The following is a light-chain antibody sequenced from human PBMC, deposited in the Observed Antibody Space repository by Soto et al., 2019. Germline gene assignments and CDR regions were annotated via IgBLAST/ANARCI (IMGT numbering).Light chain of an antibody. J-gene: IGKJ1*01. CDR3: QQYNSYS. CDR1: QSISDW. V-gene: IGKV1-5*01. CDR2: DIS. Sequence: DIQMIQSPSTLSASVGDRVTITCRASQSISDWLAWYQQKPGKAPKLLIYDISNLEIGVPSRFSGSGSGTEFTLTISGLQPDDFATYYCQQYNSYSFGQGTKVDIK.